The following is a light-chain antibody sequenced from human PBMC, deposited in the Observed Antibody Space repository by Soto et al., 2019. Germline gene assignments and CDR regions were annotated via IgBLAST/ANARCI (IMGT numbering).Light chain of an antibody. CDR2: GAS. CDR1: QSVRSN. J-gene: IGKJ1*01. V-gene: IGKV3-15*01. Sequence: EIVITQSPPTLCVSPVERATLSCRASQSVRSNLAWFQQKPGQAPRLLIYGASTRATGVPARFSGSGSGTDFTLTISSLQSEDFAVYYCHQYNHWPPWTFGQGTKVDIK. CDR3: HQYNHWPPWT.